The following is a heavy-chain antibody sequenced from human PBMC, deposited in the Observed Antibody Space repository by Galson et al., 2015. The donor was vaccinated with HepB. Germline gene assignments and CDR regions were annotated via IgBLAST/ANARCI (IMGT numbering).Heavy chain of an antibody. CDR2: IRQGGGEK. Sequence: SLRLSCAASGFTFSNYWMSWVRQAPGKGLEWVANIRQGGGEKYYVDSVKGRFTISRDHAENSLFLQMNSLRAEDTAVYYCARDKNYATGGDYWGQGTLVTVSS. CDR1: GFTFSNYW. D-gene: IGHD1-7*01. J-gene: IGHJ4*02. V-gene: IGHV3-7*01. CDR3: ARDKNYATGGDY.